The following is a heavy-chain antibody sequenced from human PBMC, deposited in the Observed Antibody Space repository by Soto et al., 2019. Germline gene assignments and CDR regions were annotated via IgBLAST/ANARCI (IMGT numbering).Heavy chain of an antibody. CDR3: ARSLYCTNGVCYTGLDY. CDR2: ISAYNGNT. CDR1: GYTFTSYG. J-gene: IGHJ4*02. V-gene: IGHV1-18*01. Sequence: ASVKVSCKASGYTFTSYGINWVRQAPGQGLEWMGWISAYNGNTNYAQKLQGRVTMTTDTSTSTAYMELRSLRSDDTAVYYCARSLYCTNGVCYTGLDYWGQGTLVTVSS. D-gene: IGHD2-8*01.